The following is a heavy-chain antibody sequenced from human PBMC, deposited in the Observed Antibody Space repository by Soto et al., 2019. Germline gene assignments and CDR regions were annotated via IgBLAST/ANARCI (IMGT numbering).Heavy chain of an antibody. CDR2: IYYSGST. CDR1: GVSISSGGYY. D-gene: IGHD6-13*01. V-gene: IGHV4-31*03. Sequence: SSETLSLTCPVSGVSISSGGYYWSWIRQHPGKGLEWIGYIYYSGSTYYNPSLKSRVTISVDTSKNQFSLKLSSVTAADTAVYYCARGRVRQLVQFFYYYGMDVWGQGTTVNVSS. CDR3: ARGRVRQLVQFFYYYGMDV. J-gene: IGHJ6*02.